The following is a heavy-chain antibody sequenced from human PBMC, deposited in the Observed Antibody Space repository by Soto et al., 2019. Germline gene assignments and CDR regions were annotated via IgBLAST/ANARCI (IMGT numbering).Heavy chain of an antibody. Sequence: GASVKVSCKASGYTFTGYYMHWVRQAPGQGLEWMGWINPNSGGTNYAQKFQGRVTMTRDTSISTAYMELSRLRSDDTAVYYCARDLGAGYDLGFDPWGQGTLVTVAS. CDR2: INPNSGGT. CDR1: GYTFTGYY. D-gene: IGHD5-12*01. V-gene: IGHV1-2*02. CDR3: ARDLGAGYDLGFDP. J-gene: IGHJ5*02.